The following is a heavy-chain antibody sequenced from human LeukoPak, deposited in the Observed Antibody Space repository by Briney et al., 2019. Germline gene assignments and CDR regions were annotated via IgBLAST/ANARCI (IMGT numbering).Heavy chain of an antibody. CDR2: IQSSATNK. J-gene: IGHJ4*02. V-gene: IGHV3-30*02. D-gene: IGHD2-21*01. CDR3: VKVDSDWSKLDY. Sequence: GGSLRLSCAASGFMFSSCDMHWVRQAPGKGLEWVAFIQSSATNKYYADSLKGRFTISRDNSKNMLYLQMDSLRADDTAVYYCVKVDSDWSKLDYWGQGTLVTVPS. CDR1: GFMFSSCD.